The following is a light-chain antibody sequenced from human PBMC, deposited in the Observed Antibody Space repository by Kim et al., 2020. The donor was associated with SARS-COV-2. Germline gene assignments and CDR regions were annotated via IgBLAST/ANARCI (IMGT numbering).Light chain of an antibody. CDR1: SSNIGNNY. V-gene: IGLV1-51*01. CDR3: GTWDSSLSAVV. J-gene: IGLJ2*01. CDR2: DNN. Sequence: GQKVTISCSGSSSNIGNNYVSWYQHLPGTAPTLLIYDNNKRPSGIPDRFSGSKSGTSATLGITGLQTGDEADYYCGTWDSSLSAVVFGGGTQLTVL.